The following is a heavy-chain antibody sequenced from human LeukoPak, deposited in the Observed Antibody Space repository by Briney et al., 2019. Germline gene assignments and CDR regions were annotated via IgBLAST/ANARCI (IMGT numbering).Heavy chain of an antibody. D-gene: IGHD6-6*01. Sequence: ASVKVSCKASGYTFTSYDINWVRQAPGQGLEWMGWINPNSGGTNYAQKFQGRVTMTRDTSISTAYMELSRLRSDDTAVYYCARGLQEYSSSNYWGQGTLVTVSS. J-gene: IGHJ4*02. V-gene: IGHV1-2*02. CDR3: ARGLQEYSSSNY. CDR2: INPNSGGT. CDR1: GYTFTSYD.